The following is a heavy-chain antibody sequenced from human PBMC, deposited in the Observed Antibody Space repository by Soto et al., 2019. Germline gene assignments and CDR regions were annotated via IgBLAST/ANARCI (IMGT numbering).Heavy chain of an antibody. CDR1: GFSFSSFA. Sequence: LRLSCEASGFSFSSFAMNWVRQAPGRGLEWVSYISDDGASIYYADSLKGRFTISRDNAKNSLSLQMNNLRAEDTAVHYCARENSVQAWLHHFDHWGLGTLVTVSS. CDR3: ARENSVQAWLHHFDH. V-gene: IGHV3-48*03. CDR2: ISDDGASI. D-gene: IGHD5-18*01. J-gene: IGHJ4*02.